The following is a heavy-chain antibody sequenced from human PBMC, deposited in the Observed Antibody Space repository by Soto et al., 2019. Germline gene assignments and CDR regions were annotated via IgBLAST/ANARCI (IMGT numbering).Heavy chain of an antibody. V-gene: IGHV3-15*07. CDR2: IKSKTDGGTT. J-gene: IGHJ6*02. Sequence: GGSLRLSCAASGFTFSNAWMNWVRQAPGKGLEWVGRIKSKTDGGTTDYAAPVKGRFTISRDDSKNTLYLQMNSLKTEDTAVYYCTTDLSPRGADYDFWSGAGHYYYYYGMDVWGQGTTVTVSS. D-gene: IGHD3-3*01. CDR3: TTDLSPRGADYDFWSGAGHYYYYYGMDV. CDR1: GFTFSNAW.